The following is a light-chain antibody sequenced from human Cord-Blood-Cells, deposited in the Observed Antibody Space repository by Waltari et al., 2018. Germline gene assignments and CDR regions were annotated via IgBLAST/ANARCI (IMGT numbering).Light chain of an antibody. J-gene: IGKJ2*01. Sequence: DIQLTQSPSFLFASVGDRVTITCRASQGISSYLAWYQQKPGKAPKLLIYAASTLQSGVASRFSGSGSDTEFTLTISSLLPEDFATYYCQQLNSYPDTFGQGTKLEIK. V-gene: IGKV1-9*01. CDR3: QQLNSYPDT. CDR1: QGISSY. CDR2: AAS.